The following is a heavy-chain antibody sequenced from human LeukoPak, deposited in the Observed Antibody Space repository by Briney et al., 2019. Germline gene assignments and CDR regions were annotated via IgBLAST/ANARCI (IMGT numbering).Heavy chain of an antibody. CDR1: GFTFDDYA. CDR3: AKDRHFGSGSSTYLDY. CDR2: ISWDGGST. V-gene: IGHV3-43D*03. Sequence: GGSLRLSCAASGFTFDDYAMHWVRQAPGKGLEWVSLISWDGGSTYYADSVKGRFTISRDNSKNSLYLQMNSLRPEDTALYYCAKDRHFGSGSSTYLDYWGQGTQATVSS. D-gene: IGHD3-10*01. J-gene: IGHJ4*02.